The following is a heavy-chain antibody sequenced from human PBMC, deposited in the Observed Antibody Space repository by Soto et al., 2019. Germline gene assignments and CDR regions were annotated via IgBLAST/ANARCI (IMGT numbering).Heavy chain of an antibody. CDR2: ISSSGSTI. CDR1: GFTFSDYY. V-gene: IGHV3-11*04. J-gene: IGHJ6*02. D-gene: IGHD3-22*01. Sequence: GGSLRLSCAASGFTFSDYYMSWIRQAPGKGLEWVSYISSSGSTIYYADSVKGRFTISRDNAKNSLYLKMNSLRAEDTAVYYCARVVDYCDPYYYYGMDVWGQGTTVTVSS. CDR3: ARVVDYCDPYYYYGMDV.